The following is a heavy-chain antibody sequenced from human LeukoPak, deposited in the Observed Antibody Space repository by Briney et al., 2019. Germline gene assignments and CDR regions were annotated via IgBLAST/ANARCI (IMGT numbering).Heavy chain of an antibody. D-gene: IGHD3-22*01. CDR1: GGSISSSSYY. CDR2: IYYSGST. Sequence: SETLSLTCTVSGGSISSSSYYWGWIRQPPGKGLEWIGSIYYSGSTYYNPSLKSRVTISVDRSKNQFSLKLSSVTAADTAVYYCARGGGTYYYDSSGYYSPDAFDIWGQGTMVTVSS. CDR3: ARGGGTYYYDSSGYYSPDAFDI. J-gene: IGHJ3*02. V-gene: IGHV4-39*07.